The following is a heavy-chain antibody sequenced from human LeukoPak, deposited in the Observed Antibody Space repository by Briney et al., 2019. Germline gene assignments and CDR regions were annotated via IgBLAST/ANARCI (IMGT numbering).Heavy chain of an antibody. V-gene: IGHV4-39*01. Sequence: SETLSLTCTVSGGSISSSSYYWGWLRQPPGKGLEWIGSIYYSGSTYYNPSLESRVTISVDTSKNQFSLKLSSVTAADTAVYYCARLGGPNAFDIWGQGTMVTVSS. CDR2: IYYSGST. J-gene: IGHJ3*02. CDR1: GGSISSSSYY. CDR3: ARLGGPNAFDI.